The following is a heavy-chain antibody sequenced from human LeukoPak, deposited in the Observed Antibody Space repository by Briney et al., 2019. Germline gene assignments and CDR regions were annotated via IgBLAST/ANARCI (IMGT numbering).Heavy chain of an antibody. J-gene: IGHJ4*02. Sequence: GGSLRLSXAASEFTVDDTYMSWVRQTPGKGLEWVSVVYSGGKTIYADSVKGRFTISRDTSKNTVYLQMNTLRADDTAVYYCARQAAAGLDYWGQGTLVTVSS. D-gene: IGHD6-13*01. CDR1: EFTVDDTY. CDR3: ARQAAAGLDY. CDR2: VYSGGKT. V-gene: IGHV3-66*02.